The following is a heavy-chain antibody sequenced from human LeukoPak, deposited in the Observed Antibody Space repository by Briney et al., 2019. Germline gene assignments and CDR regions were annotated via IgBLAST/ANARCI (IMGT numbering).Heavy chain of an antibody. CDR3: AKVLRGSSGWYDRGYYGMDV. Sequence: PGGSLRLSCAASGFTFSSYGMHWVRQAPGKGLEWVAVMSYDGSNKYYADSVKGRFTISRDNSKNTLYLQMNSLRAEDTAVYYCAKVLRGSSGWYDRGYYGMDVWGQGTTVTVSS. CDR2: MSYDGSNK. CDR1: GFTFSSYG. D-gene: IGHD6-19*01. V-gene: IGHV3-30*18. J-gene: IGHJ6*02.